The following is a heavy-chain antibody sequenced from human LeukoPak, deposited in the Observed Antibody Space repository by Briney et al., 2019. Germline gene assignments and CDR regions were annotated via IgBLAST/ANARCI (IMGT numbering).Heavy chain of an antibody. CDR1: GFTFTSSA. D-gene: IGHD5-12*01. CDR3: TAVMRYGYDYDY. J-gene: IGHJ4*02. Sequence: ASVKVSCKASGFTFTSSAVKWVRQARGQGLEWIGWIIVGSGNTNYAQKFQERVTITTYMSTSTAYMELSSLRSDDTAVYYCTAVMRYGYDYDYWGQGTLVTVSS. CDR2: IIVGSGNT. V-gene: IGHV1-58*01.